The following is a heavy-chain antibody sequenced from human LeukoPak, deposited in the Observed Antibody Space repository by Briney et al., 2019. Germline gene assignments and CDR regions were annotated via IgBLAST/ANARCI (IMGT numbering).Heavy chain of an antibody. CDR3: ARRYSSSWYDWFDP. Sequence: PSETLSLTCTVSGGSISSGDYYWSWIRQHPGKGLEWIGNIYNIGSTYYNPSLKSRVTISVDTSKDQFSLKLSSVTAADTAVYYCARRYSSSWYDWFDPWGQGTLVTVSS. D-gene: IGHD6-13*01. J-gene: IGHJ5*02. CDR1: GGSISSGDYY. CDR2: IYNIGST. V-gene: IGHV4-31*03.